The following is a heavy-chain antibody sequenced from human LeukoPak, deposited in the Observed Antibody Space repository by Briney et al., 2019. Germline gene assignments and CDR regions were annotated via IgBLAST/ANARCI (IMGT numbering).Heavy chain of an antibody. CDR3: ARVRRGDYLGGNDASDI. J-gene: IGHJ3*02. V-gene: IGHV3-11*06. D-gene: IGHD4-17*01. CDR2: ISTRSSHT. Sequence: GGSLRLSCAASGFTFSDYYMTWIRQAPGKGLEWVSFISTRSSHTNYVDSVKGRFAISRDNAKNSLYLQMNSLRAEDTAVFYCARVRRGDYLGGNDASDIWGQGTMVTVSS. CDR1: GFTFSDYY.